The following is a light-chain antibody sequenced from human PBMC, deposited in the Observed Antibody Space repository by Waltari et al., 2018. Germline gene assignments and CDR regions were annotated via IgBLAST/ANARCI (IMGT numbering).Light chain of an antibody. CDR3: SSYTSSSTV. Sequence: QSALTQPASVSGSPGQSITISCTGTSSDVGGYNYVSWYQQHPGKAPKLMIYDVSNRPSGVSIRVSGSKSGNTASLTISGLQAEDEADYYCSSYTSSSTVFGGGTKLTVL. CDR2: DVS. J-gene: IGLJ2*01. CDR1: SSDVGGYNY. V-gene: IGLV2-14*03.